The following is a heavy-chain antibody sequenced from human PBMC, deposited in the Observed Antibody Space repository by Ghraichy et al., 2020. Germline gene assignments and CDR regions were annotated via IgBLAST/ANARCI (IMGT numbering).Heavy chain of an antibody. J-gene: IGHJ2*01. CDR2: ISDSGGGT. V-gene: IGHV3-23*01. CDR3: AKKGARSSGNWYFDL. Sequence: GGSLRLSCAASGFTFSRYAMSWVRQAPGQGLYWVSAISDSGGGTYYADSVKGRFTISRDNSKNTLYLQMNGLRAEDTAVYYCAKKGARSSGNWYFDLWGRGTLVTVSS. CDR1: GFTFSRYA. D-gene: IGHD6-6*01.